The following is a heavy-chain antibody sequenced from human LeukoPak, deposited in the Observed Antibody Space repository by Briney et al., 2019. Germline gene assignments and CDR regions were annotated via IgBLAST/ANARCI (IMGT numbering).Heavy chain of an antibody. D-gene: IGHD3-22*01. J-gene: IGHJ4*02. CDR2: IYISGST. V-gene: IGHV4-4*07. Sequence: SETLSLTCSVSGGSISSYYWSWIRQPAGKGLEWIGRIYISGSTNYNPSLKSRVTMSVDTSKNQFSLKLSSVTAADTAVYYCASHYYYASSGYSFDYWGQGTLVTVSS. CDR1: GGSISSYY. CDR3: ASHYYYASSGYSFDY.